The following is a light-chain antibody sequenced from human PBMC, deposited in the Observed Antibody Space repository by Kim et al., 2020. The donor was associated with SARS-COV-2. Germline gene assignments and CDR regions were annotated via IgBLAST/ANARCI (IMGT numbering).Light chain of an antibody. Sequence: APGKPAGVTWGEDIIGDKYVHWYQQRPGQAPVLVLYYNTDRPAGIPERFSGSNSGDTATLTISGVEAGDEADYFCQVWDSGSDHVVFGGGTQLTVL. CDR1: IIGDKY. CDR3: QVWDSGSDHVV. J-gene: IGLJ2*01. CDR2: YNT. V-gene: IGLV3-21*01.